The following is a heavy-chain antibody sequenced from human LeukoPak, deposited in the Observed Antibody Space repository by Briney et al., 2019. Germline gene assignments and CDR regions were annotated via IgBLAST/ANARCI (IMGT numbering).Heavy chain of an antibody. CDR1: GFTFSSYA. D-gene: IGHD3-22*01. J-gene: IGHJ4*02. CDR3: AKDYLYYYDSSGYG. CDR2: IRYDGSNK. V-gene: IGHV3-30*02. Sequence: GGSLRLSCAASGFTFSSYAMSWVRQAPGKGLEWVAFIRYDGSNKYYADSVKGRFTISRDNSKNTLYLQMNSLRAEDTAVYYCAKDYLYYYDSSGYGWGQGTLVTVSS.